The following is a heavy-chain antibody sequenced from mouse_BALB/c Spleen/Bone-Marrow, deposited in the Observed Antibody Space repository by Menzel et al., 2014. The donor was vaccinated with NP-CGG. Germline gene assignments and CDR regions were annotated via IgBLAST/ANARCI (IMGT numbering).Heavy chain of an antibody. V-gene: IGHV2-6*02. J-gene: IGHJ4*01. CDR2: IWSDGST. D-gene: IGHD2-10*02. CDR3: ARNPYGNYAMDY. CDR1: GFSLTTYG. Sequence: VQGVESGPGLVAPSQSLSITCTVSGFSLTTYGVHWVRQPPGKGLEWLVVIWSDGSTTYNSALKSRLSISKDNSKSQVFLKMNSLQTDDTAMYYCARNPYGNYAMDYWGQGTSVTVSS.